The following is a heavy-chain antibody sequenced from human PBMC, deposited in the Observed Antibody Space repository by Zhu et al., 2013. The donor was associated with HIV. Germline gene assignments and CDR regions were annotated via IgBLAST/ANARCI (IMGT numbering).Heavy chain of an antibody. D-gene: IGHD1-20*01. CDR1: GGTFSSYA. Sequence: QVQLVQSGAEVKKPGSSVKVSCKASGGTFSSYAISWVRQAPGQGLEWMGGIIPIFGTANYAQKFQGRVTITADESTSTAYMELSSLRSEDTAVYYCARDRGITGTTMDYSDGMDVWGQGTTVTVSS. CDR2: IIPIFGTA. J-gene: IGHJ6*02. CDR3: ARDRGITGTTMDYSDGMDV. V-gene: IGHV1-69*01.